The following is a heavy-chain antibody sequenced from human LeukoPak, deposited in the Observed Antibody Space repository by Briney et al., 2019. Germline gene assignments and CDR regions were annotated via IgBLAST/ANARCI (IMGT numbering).Heavy chain of an antibody. V-gene: IGHV4-39*01. CDR3: ARALTMIGTLYFQH. Sequence: PSETLSLTCTVSGGSISSSSYYWGWIRQPPGKGLEWIGSIYYSGSTYYNPSLKSRVTISVDTSKNQFSLKLSSVTAADTAVYYCARALTMIGTLYFQHWGQGTLVTVSS. J-gene: IGHJ1*01. D-gene: IGHD3-22*01. CDR1: GGSISSSSYY. CDR2: IYYSGST.